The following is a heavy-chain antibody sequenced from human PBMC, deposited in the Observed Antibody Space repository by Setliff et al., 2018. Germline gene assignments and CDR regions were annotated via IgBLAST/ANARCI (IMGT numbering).Heavy chain of an antibody. Sequence: SETLSLTCTVSGDPMSSRRYYWAWIRQPAGKGLEWIGQIYTSWSTNYNPSLKSRVTLLIDTAKNQISLRLSSVTAADTAVYFCARVTGFSYMDVWGKGTTVTVSS. V-gene: IGHV4-61*09. J-gene: IGHJ6*03. CDR2: IYTSWST. CDR3: ARVTGFSYMDV. CDR1: GDPMSSRRYY. D-gene: IGHD3-3*01.